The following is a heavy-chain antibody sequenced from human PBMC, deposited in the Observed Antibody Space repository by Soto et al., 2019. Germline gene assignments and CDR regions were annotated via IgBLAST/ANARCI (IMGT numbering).Heavy chain of an antibody. CDR3: AKEVSLGSTVDLGY. V-gene: IGHV3-21*04. CDR2: IRGFSPYT. J-gene: IGHJ4*02. CDR1: GFTFRSYT. D-gene: IGHD7-27*01. Sequence: GGSLRLSCVASGFTFRSYTMNWVRQAPGKGLEWVSAIRGFSPYTFYADSVKGRFTISRDNAKNSLYLQMNSLRAEDTAIYYCAKEVSLGSTVDLGYWGQGALVTVSS.